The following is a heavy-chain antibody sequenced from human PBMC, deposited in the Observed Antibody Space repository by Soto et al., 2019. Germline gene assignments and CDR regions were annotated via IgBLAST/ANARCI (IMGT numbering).Heavy chain of an antibody. CDR3: AIDLWWYTH. D-gene: IGHD2-15*01. J-gene: IGHJ4*02. CDR2: ISGGGSGA. Sequence: EVQLLESGGGLVQPGGSLRLSCTASGFTFSDHAMTWVRQAPGKGLEWLSGISGGGSGAYYADSVKGRFTVSRANSNNTLFLQMDSLRVEDTAVYYCAIDLWWYTHWGQGTLATVSS. CDR1: GFTFSDHA. V-gene: IGHV3-23*01.